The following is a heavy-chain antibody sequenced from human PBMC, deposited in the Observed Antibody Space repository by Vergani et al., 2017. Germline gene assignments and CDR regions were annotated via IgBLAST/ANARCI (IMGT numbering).Heavy chain of an antibody. CDR1: GYSFTNYW. V-gene: IGHV5-51*01. J-gene: IGHJ4*02. CDR2: IHPADSDT. D-gene: IGHD2-15*01. CDR3: ATLYGRASGGSKYFDY. Sequence: EVQLVQSGAEVKKPGESLKISCQISGYSFTNYWIGWVRQMPGKGLEWMGIIHPADSDTRYSPSFQGQVSITVDKSISTAYLQRSSLRATDSAMYYCATLYGRASGGSKYFDYWGQGTLVTVSS.